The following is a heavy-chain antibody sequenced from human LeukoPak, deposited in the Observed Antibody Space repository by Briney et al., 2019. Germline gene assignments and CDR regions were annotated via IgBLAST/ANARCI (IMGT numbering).Heavy chain of an antibody. J-gene: IGHJ3*02. CDR2: INPNSGGT. D-gene: IGHD4-17*01. CDR3: AKLDYGAVHDAFDI. V-gene: IGHV1-2*02. CDR1: GYTFTGYY. Sequence: ASVKVSCKASGYTFTGYYMHWVRQATGQGLEWMGWINPNSGGTNYAQKFQGRVTMTRDTSISTAYMELSRLRSDDTAVYYCAKLDYGAVHDAFDIWGQGTMVTVSS.